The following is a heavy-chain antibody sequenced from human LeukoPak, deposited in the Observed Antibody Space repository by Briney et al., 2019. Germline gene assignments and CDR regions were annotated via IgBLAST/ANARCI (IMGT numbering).Heavy chain of an antibody. CDR3: AVSRRQLALDY. D-gene: IGHD2-2*01. Sequence: SETLSLTCAVYGGSFTGFYSRWVRHPPKDGLEWNGEINHSGRTNYNPSLKSRVTISVGTSKNQFSLKLSSVTAADTAVYYCAVSRRQLALDYWGQGTLVTVSS. J-gene: IGHJ4*02. V-gene: IGHV4-34*01. CDR1: GGSFTGFY. CDR2: INHSGRT.